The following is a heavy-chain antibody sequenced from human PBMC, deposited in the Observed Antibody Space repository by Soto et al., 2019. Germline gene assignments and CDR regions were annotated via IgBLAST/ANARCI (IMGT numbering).Heavy chain of an antibody. D-gene: IGHD3-10*01. J-gene: IGHJ5*02. Sequence: GGSMRLSCAASGVTFYSYAMGGVRPNPGKGLEWVSAISGSGGSTYYADSVKGRFTISRDNSKNTLYLQMNSLRAEDTAVYYCAKDHMVRGVINFSWGQGTLVTVSS. CDR3: AKDHMVRGVINFS. CDR2: ISGSGGST. CDR1: GVTFYSYA. V-gene: IGHV3-23*01.